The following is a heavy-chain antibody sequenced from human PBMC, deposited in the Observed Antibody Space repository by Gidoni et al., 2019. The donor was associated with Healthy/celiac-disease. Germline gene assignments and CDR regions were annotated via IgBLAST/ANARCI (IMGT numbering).Heavy chain of an antibody. CDR3: ATTVDIVATWGSPYYFDY. CDR1: GYTLTELS. D-gene: IGHD5-12*01. Sequence: QVQLVQSGAEVKKPGASVKVSCKVSGYTLTELSMHWVRQAPGKGLEWMGGFDPEDGETIYAQKFQGRVTMTEDTSTDTAYMELSSLRSEDTAVYDCATTVDIVATWGSPYYFDYWGQGTLVTVSS. J-gene: IGHJ4*02. CDR2: FDPEDGET. V-gene: IGHV1-24*01.